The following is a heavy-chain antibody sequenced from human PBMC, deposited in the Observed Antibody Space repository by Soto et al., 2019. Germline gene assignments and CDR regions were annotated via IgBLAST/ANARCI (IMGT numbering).Heavy chain of an antibody. CDR1: GGTFSSYA. CDR3: ASSVYYCACHGNCSGFWRGSDLDH. J-gene: IGHJ4*02. CDR2: IIPIFGTA. D-gene: IGHD3-3*01. Sequence: SVKVSCKASGGTFSSYAISWVRQAPGQGLEWMGGIIPIFGTANYAQKFQGRVTITADESTSTAYMELSSLRSEDTAVYYCASSVYYCACHGNCSGFWRGSDLDHWGQGTLVTVSS. V-gene: IGHV1-69*13.